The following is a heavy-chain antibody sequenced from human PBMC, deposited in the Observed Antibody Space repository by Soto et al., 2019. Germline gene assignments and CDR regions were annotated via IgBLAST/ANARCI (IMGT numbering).Heavy chain of an antibody. CDR1: GYTFTSYA. J-gene: IGHJ4*02. Sequence: ASVKVSCKASGYTFTSYAMHWVRQAPGQRLEWMGWINAGNGNTKYSQKCQGRVTITRDTSASTAYMELSSLRSEDTAVYYCARDRRGYCSSTSCYVFTGPFDYWGQGTLVTVSS. D-gene: IGHD2-2*01. CDR2: INAGNGNT. V-gene: IGHV1-3*01. CDR3: ARDRRGYCSSTSCYVFTGPFDY.